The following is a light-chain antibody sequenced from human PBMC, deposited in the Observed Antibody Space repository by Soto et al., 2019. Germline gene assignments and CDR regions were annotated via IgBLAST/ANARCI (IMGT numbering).Light chain of an antibody. V-gene: IGLV2-23*01. CDR3: CSYAGSSTLV. Sequence: QSALTQPASVSWSPGQSITISCTGTSSDVGSYNFVSWYQQHPGKAPKLMIYEGSKRPSGVSNRFSGSKSGNTASLTISGLQAEDEADYYCCSYAGSSTLVFGGGTKVTVL. CDR1: SSDVGSYNF. CDR2: EGS. J-gene: IGLJ2*01.